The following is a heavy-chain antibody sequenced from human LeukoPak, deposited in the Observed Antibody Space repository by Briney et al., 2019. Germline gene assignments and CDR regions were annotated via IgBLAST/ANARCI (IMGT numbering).Heavy chain of an antibody. V-gene: IGHV1-8*01. J-gene: IGHJ5*02. Sequence: GASVKVCCKPSGYTFTSYVINWVRQATGQGLEWMGGMNPNSGNTGYPDKFQGTGTMTRNTSFSTAYMELSSLRSEDTAVYYSARAGYDSSGYWFDPWGQGTLVTVSS. CDR3: ARAGYDSSGYWFDP. D-gene: IGHD3-22*01. CDR2: MNPNSGNT. CDR1: GYTFTSYV.